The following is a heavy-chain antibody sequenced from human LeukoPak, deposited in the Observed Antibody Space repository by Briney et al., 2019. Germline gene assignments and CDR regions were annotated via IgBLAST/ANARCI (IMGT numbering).Heavy chain of an antibody. Sequence: PGGSLRLSCAASGFTFSSYAMTWVRQAPGKGLEWVSGISGSGGRTYYADSLKGRITISRDNSKNTLYLQINSLRAEDTAVYYCARANPLDIWGQGTMVTVSS. CDR3: ARANPLDI. J-gene: IGHJ3*02. CDR1: GFTFSSYA. CDR2: ISGSGGRT. V-gene: IGHV3-23*01.